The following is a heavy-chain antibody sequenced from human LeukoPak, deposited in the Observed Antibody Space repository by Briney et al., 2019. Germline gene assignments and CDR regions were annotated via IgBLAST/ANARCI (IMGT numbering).Heavy chain of an antibody. D-gene: IGHD3-9*01. CDR1: GFTFSSYD. CDR3: AREGRESYYDVLTGYTQYHYYGMDV. V-gene: IGHV3-33*01. Sequence: PGGSLRLSCAASGFTFSSYDMHWVRQARGKGLEWVAVIWYDGRNKYYADSVKGRFTISRDNSENTVYLQMNSLRADDTAVYYCAREGRESYYDVLTGYTQYHYYGMDVWGQGTTVTVSS. J-gene: IGHJ6*02. CDR2: IWYDGRNK.